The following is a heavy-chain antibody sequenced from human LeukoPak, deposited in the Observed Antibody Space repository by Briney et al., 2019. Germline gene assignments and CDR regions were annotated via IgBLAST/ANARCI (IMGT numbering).Heavy chain of an antibody. CDR2: ISAYNGNT. J-gene: IGHJ3*02. Sequence: ASVKVSCKASGYTFTSYGISWVRQAPGQGLEWMGWISAYNGNTNYAQKLQGRVTMTTDTSTSTAYMELRSLRSEDTAVYYCARDLWSLSIKTSSGSSAFDIWGQGTMVTVSS. CDR1: GYTFTSYG. D-gene: IGHD3-10*01. V-gene: IGHV1-18*01. CDR3: ARDLWSLSIKTSSGSSAFDI.